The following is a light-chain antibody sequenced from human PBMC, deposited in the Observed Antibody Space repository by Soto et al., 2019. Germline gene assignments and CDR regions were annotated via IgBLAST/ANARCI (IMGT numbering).Light chain of an antibody. J-gene: IGLJ7*01. CDR2: DVT. CDR3: CSYAGSYTLV. Sequence: QSVLTQPRSVSGSPGQSVTISCTGTSSDIGDSNYVSWYQQHPGKAPKLLIYDVTRRPSGVPDRFSGSKSGNTDSLTISGLQAEDEADYFCCSYAGSYTLVFGGGTQLTGL. CDR1: SSDIGDSNY. V-gene: IGLV2-11*01.